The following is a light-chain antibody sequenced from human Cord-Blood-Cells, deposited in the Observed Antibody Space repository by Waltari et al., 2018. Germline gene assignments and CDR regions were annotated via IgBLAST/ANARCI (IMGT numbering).Light chain of an antibody. V-gene: IGLV2-14*01. Sequence: QSALTQPASVSGSPGQSITIPCTGTSSDAGGYNYVSWYQQHPGKAPKLMIYEVSNRPSGVSNRFSGSKSGNTASLTISGLQAEDEADYYCSSYTSSSTRVFGTGTKVTVL. CDR1: SSDAGGYNY. J-gene: IGLJ1*01. CDR2: EVS. CDR3: SSYTSSSTRV.